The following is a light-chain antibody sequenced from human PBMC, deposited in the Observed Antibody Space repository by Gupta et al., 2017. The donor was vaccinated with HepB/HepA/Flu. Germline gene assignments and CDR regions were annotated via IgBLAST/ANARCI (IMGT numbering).Light chain of an antibody. CDR3: QQYNNYSWT. V-gene: IGKV1-5*03. Sequence: TQMPRSPSTLSASVGDRVTITCRASQSIGNWLAWYQQKPGKAPKLLIYKASSLESGVPSRFSGSGSGTEFTLTISSLQPDDFATYYCQQYNNYSWTFGPGTKVEIK. CDR1: QSIGNW. CDR2: KAS. J-gene: IGKJ1*01.